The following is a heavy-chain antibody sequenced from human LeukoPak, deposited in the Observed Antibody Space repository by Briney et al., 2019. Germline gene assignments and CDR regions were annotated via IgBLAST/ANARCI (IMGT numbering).Heavy chain of an antibody. CDR3: ARHRALRDAFDI. J-gene: IGHJ3*02. CDR2: IYTSGST. D-gene: IGHD1-26*01. CDR1: GGSISSYY. V-gene: IGHV4-4*09. Sequence: PSETLSLTCTVSGGSISSYYWSWIRQPPGKGLEWIGYIYTSGSTNYNPSLKSRVTISVDTSKNPFSLKLSSVTAADTAVYYCARHRALRDAFDIWGQGTMVTVSS.